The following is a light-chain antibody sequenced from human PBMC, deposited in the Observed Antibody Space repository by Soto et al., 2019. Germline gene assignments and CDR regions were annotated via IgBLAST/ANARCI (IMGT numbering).Light chain of an antibody. CDR1: QTISNW. J-gene: IGKJ4*01. V-gene: IGKV1-5*03. CDR3: QHYKSYPLT. CDR2: KAS. Sequence: DIQMTQSPSTLSAFVGDRVTITCRASQTISNWLAWYQQKPEKAPKLLIYKASSLESGVPSRFSGSGSGTEFTLTISGQHPDDFADYYSQHYKSYPLTFGGGTKEEIK.